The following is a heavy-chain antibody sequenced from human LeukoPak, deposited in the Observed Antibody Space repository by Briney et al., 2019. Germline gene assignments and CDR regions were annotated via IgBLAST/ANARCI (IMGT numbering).Heavy chain of an antibody. J-gene: IGHJ4*02. CDR2: ISPTGSTT. D-gene: IGHD6-6*01. V-gene: IGHV3-74*01. CDR3: ARGPNSNWSGLDF. CDR1: GLSFSGHW. Sequence: GGSLRLSCTASGLSFSGHWMHWARQLPGKGLVWVSRISPTGSTTSYADSVKGRFTVSRDNAKNTLYLQVNNLRAEDTAVYYCARGPNSNWSGLDFWGQGTLLTVSS.